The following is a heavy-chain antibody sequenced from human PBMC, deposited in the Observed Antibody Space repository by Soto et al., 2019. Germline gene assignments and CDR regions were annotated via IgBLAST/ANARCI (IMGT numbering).Heavy chain of an antibody. CDR1: GGSITSSSHF. D-gene: IGHD6-25*01. CDR3: AGQTFTIAAASYGRSNWFDP. V-gene: IGHV4-39*01. J-gene: IGHJ5*02. CDR2: IYFTGNT. Sequence: SDTLSLNXTVSGGSITSSSHFWGWVRQPPGKGLEWIGTIYFTGNTYYTPSLKSRLAMSIDTSKNEFSLRLNSVTAADTAVYYCAGQTFTIAAASYGRSNWFDPWGPGTLVTVSS.